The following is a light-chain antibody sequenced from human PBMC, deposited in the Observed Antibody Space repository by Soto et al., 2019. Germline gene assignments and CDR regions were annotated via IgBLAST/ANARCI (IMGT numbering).Light chain of an antibody. CDR3: SSNAGSNES. Sequence: QSALSHPPSASGSPGQSVTISCTGTSSDVGSSNYLPWYQQYPGKVPKLMIYEVSKRPSGVPDRFSGDKSGNTASLSVAGLQAEDKADYFCSSNAGSNESFGTGTKVTVL. CDR1: SSDVGSSNY. V-gene: IGLV2-8*01. CDR2: EVS. J-gene: IGLJ1*01.